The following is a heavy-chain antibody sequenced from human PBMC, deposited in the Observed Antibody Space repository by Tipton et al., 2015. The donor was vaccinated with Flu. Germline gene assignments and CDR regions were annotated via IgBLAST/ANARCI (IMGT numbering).Heavy chain of an antibody. CDR2: LFLGGQT. V-gene: IGHV4-39*01. Sequence: TLSLTCSVSGDSIRDTDSFYWGWIRQSPERGLEWIGSLFLGGQTSYNPSLQSPVTLSLDTSRRQFSLNVYSVQATDTAVYYCARSCDSAWCDFPFAFDVWGQGTEVIVSS. J-gene: IGHJ3*01. D-gene: IGHD6-19*01. CDR1: GDSIRDTDSFY. CDR3: ARSCDSAWCDFPFAFDV.